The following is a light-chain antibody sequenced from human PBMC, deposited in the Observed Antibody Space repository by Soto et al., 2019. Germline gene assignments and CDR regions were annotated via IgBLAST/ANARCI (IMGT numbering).Light chain of an antibody. Sequence: EIVLTQSPGTLSLSPGERATLSCRASQSVSSSYLAWYQQKPGQAPRLLIYGASSSATGIPDRFSGSGSGTAFTLTISRREPEDLAVYYCQQDGSSPRITFGQGTRLEIK. CDR3: QQDGSSPRIT. CDR1: QSVSSSY. CDR2: GAS. V-gene: IGKV3-20*01. J-gene: IGKJ5*01.